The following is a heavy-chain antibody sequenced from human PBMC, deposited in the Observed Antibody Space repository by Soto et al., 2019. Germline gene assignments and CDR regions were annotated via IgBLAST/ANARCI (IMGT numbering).Heavy chain of an antibody. J-gene: IGHJ4*02. V-gene: IGHV5-10-1*03. CDR3: ARHVWDGGNSAY. Sequence: DVQLVQSGAEVKKPGEPLRISCQGSGYSFTSYWISWLRQMPGKGLEWMGRINPSDSYTNYSPSFQGHVTISADKSISTAYLQWSSLKASDTAMYYCARHVWDGGNSAYWGQGTLVTVSS. CDR1: GYSFTSYW. D-gene: IGHD2-15*01. CDR2: INPSDSYT.